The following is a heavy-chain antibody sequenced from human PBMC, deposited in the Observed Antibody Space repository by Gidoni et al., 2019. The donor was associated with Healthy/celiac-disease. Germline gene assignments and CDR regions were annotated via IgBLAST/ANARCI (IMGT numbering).Heavy chain of an antibody. CDR2: ISYDGSNK. CDR3: AKDRSDIAVAGTAFDI. D-gene: IGHD6-19*01. J-gene: IGHJ3*02. Sequence: QVQLVESGGGVVQPGRSLRPSCAASGFTCISYGMHWVRQAPGKGLEGVAVISYDGSNKYYADSVKGRFTISRDNSKNTLYLQMNSLRAEDTAVYYCAKDRSDIAVAGTAFDIWGQGTMVTVSS. V-gene: IGHV3-30*18. CDR1: GFTCISYG.